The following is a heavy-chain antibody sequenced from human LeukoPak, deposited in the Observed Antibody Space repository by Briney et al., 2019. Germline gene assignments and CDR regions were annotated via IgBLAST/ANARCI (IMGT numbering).Heavy chain of an antibody. CDR3: ARVGGRPGLLDF. J-gene: IGHJ4*02. V-gene: IGHV1-69*02. Sequence: SVKVSCTASGCTFTSSTISLERLAPGQGLEWMGRIIPILGIANYAQKFQGRVTITADKSTSTAYMELSSLRSEDTAVYYCARVGGRPGLLDFGGQGKRVTVSS. CDR1: GCTFTSST. CDR2: IIPILGIA. D-gene: IGHD3-16*01.